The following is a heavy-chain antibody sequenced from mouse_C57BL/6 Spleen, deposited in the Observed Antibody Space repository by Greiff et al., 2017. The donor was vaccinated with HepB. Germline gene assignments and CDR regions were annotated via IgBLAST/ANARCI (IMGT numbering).Heavy chain of an antibody. CDR2: INPSNGGT. Sequence: VQLKQSGPELVKPGASVKISCKASGYSFTGYYMNWVKQSPEKSLEWIGEINPSNGGTTYNQKFKAKATLTVDKSSSTAYMQLKSLTSEDSAVYYCARSGGTGLDYWGQGTTLTVSS. D-gene: IGHD4-1*01. CDR3: ARSGGTGLDY. J-gene: IGHJ2*01. V-gene: IGHV1-42*01. CDR1: GYSFTGYY.